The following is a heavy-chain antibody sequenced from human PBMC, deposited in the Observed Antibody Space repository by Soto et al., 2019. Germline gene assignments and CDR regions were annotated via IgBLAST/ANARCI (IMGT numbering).Heavy chain of an antibody. CDR2: ISSSSSVI. J-gene: IGHJ6*03. CDR1: GFILSNCA. V-gene: IGHV3-48*01. CDR3: ARDLSWGSNWYYYMDV. Sequence: RVPCATSGFILSNCAMTRDHQEPGKGLEWVSYISSSSSVIDYADSVKGRFTVSRDNARNSLYLQMNSLRAEDTAVYYCARDLSWGSNWYYYMDVWGKGTTVTVSS. D-gene: IGHD7-27*01.